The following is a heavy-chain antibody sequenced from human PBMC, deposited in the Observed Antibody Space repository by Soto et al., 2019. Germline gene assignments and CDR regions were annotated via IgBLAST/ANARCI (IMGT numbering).Heavy chain of an antibody. CDR2: IYYSGST. V-gene: IGHV4-31*03. J-gene: IGHJ4*02. CDR3: ARVGFGTMVQRRYLDY. D-gene: IGHD3-10*01. CDR1: GGSISSGGYY. Sequence: QVQLQESGPGLVKPSQTLSLTCTVSGGSISSGGYYWSWIRQHPGKGLEWIGYIYYSGSTYYNPSLKSRVTISVDTSKNQFSLKLSSVTAADTAVYYCARVGFGTMVQRRYLDYWGQGTLVTVSS.